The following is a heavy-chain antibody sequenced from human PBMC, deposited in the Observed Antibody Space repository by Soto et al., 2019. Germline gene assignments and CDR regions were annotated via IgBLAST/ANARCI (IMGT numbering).Heavy chain of an antibody. V-gene: IGHV6-1*01. CDR2: TYYRSKWYN. CDR1: GDSVSSTCAA. Sequence: QSRSLTCDRSGDSVSSTCAAWNWIRQSPSRGLEWLGRTYYRSKWYNDYAVSVKSRITINPDTSKNQFSLQLNSVTPEDTAVYYCARGSRVVVAATHNWFDPWGQGTLVTVSS. D-gene: IGHD2-15*01. J-gene: IGHJ5*02. CDR3: ARGSRVVVAATHNWFDP.